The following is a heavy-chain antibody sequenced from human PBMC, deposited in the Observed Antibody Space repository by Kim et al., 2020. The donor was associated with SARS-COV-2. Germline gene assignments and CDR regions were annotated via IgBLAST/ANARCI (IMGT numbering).Heavy chain of an antibody. CDR1: GFTFSSYS. CDR2: ISSSSSYI. J-gene: IGHJ6*02. Sequence: GGSLRLSCAASGFTFSSYSMNWVRQAPGKGLEWVSSISSSSSYIYYADSVKGRFTISRDNAKNSLYLQMNSLRAEDTAVYYCARDYGSRWYYYGMDVWGQGTTVTVSS. V-gene: IGHV3-21*01. CDR3: ARDYGSRWYYYGMDV. D-gene: IGHD6-13*01.